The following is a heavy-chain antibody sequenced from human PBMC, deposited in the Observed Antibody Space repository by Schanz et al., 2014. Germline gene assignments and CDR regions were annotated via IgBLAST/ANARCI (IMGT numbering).Heavy chain of an antibody. J-gene: IGHJ4*03. CDR2: IRGSTTYT. V-gene: IGHV3-11*05. D-gene: IGHD6-13*01. CDR1: GFTFSDYY. Sequence: VRLVESGGGLVQPGGSLRLSCAASGFTFSDYYMSWIRQAPGKGLEWVSYIRGSTTYTSYADSVKGRFTISRDNAKNSLYLQMNSLRSEDTAVYYCAREQIMAASGLVDYWGHGTLVTVSS. CDR3: AREQIMAASGLVDY.